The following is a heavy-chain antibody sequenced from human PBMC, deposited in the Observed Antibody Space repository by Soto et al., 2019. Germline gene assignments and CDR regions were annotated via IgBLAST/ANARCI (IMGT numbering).Heavy chain of an antibody. V-gene: IGHV1-69*06. D-gene: IGHD3-22*01. J-gene: IGHJ3*02. CDR2: IIPIFGTA. Sequence: QVQLVQSGAEVKKPGSSVKVSCKASGGTFSSYAISWVRQAPGQGLEWMGGIIPIFGTANYAQKFQGRVTITADKSTSTAYMELSSLRSEDTAVYYCSRPEPYYYDSSGYYPHAFDIWGQGTMVTVSS. CDR1: GGTFSSYA. CDR3: SRPEPYYYDSSGYYPHAFDI.